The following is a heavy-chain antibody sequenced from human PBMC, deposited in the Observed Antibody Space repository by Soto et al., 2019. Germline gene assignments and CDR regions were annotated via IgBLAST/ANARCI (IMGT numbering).Heavy chain of an antibody. J-gene: IGHJ6*02. D-gene: IGHD2-2*01. CDR3: TTLSYLYYDGMDV. Sequence: GGSLRLSCEASGFTFSNAWMNWVRQGPGKGLEWLGRIKSKVDGGTADYVAATRGRFSISRDDLKNMLYLQMNSLKPDDTAVYYCTTLSYLYYDGMDVWGQGTTVTVSS. CDR1: GFTFSNAW. V-gene: IGHV3-15*01. CDR2: IKSKVDGGTA.